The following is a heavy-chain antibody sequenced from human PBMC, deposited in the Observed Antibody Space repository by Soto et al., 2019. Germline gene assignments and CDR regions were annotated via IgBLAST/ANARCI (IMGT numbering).Heavy chain of an antibody. D-gene: IGHD3-3*01. V-gene: IGHV4-4*07. Sequence: PSETLSLTCSVSGGSISGYYWTWIRQPAGKGLEWIGRIYSSGNTKYNPSLQSRVTMSLDTSNNQFSLRLTSVAAADTAVYYCARGQRFSDWFDPWGQGTLVTVSS. CDR1: GGSISGYY. J-gene: IGHJ5*02. CDR3: ARGQRFSDWFDP. CDR2: IYSSGNT.